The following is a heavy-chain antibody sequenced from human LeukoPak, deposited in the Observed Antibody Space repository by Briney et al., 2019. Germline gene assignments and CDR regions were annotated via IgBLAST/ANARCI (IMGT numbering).Heavy chain of an antibody. D-gene: IGHD3-3*01. CDR2: IIPISGIA. CDR1: GGTFSSYA. CDR3: ARTPGGSGYYTGY. V-gene: IGHV1-69*04. J-gene: IGHJ4*02. Sequence: ASVKVSCKASGGTFSSYAISWVRQAPGQGLEWMGRIIPISGIANYAQKFQGRVTITADKSTSTAYMELSSLRSEDTAVYYCARTPGGSGYYTGYWGQGTLVTVSS.